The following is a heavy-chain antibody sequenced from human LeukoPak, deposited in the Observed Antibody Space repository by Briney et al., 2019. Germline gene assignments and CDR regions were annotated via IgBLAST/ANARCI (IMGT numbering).Heavy chain of an antibody. Sequence: SVKVSCKASGSTFTSSAVQWVRQARGQRLEWIGWIVVGSGNTNYAQKFQERVTITRDMSTSTAYMELSSLRSEDTAVYYCAAFATNRYYDFWSGYQAPFDYWGQGTLVTVSS. CDR3: AAFATNRYYDFWSGYQAPFDY. CDR2: IVVGSGNT. V-gene: IGHV1-58*01. CDR1: GSTFTSSA. J-gene: IGHJ4*02. D-gene: IGHD3-3*01.